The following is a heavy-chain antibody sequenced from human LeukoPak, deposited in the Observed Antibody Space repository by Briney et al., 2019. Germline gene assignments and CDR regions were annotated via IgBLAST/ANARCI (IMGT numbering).Heavy chain of an antibody. CDR2: INSDGSGTT. CDR1: GFTFSNYW. CDR3: AKVSRYYYDSGAYYNY. Sequence: GGSLRLSCAASGFTFSNYWMHWVRQAPGKGLVWVSRINSDGSGTTYYADSVKGRFTISRDNSKNTVSMQMNSVRAEDTAVYYCAKVSRYYYDSGAYYNYWGQGTLVTVSS. D-gene: IGHD3-22*01. J-gene: IGHJ4*02. V-gene: IGHV3-74*01.